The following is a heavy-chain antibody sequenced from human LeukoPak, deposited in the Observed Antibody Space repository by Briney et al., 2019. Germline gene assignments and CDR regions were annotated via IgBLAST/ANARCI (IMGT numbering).Heavy chain of an antibody. CDR2: IYYSGST. J-gene: IGHJ4*02. CDR1: GGSISSSSYY. Sequence: SETLSLTCTVSGGSISSSSYYWGWIRQPPGKGLEWIGSIYYSGSTYHNPSLKSRVTISVDTSKNQFSLKLSSVTAADTAVYYCARSKDILTGYCFDYWGQGTLVTVSS. V-gene: IGHV4-39*07. CDR3: ARSKDILTGYCFDY. D-gene: IGHD3-9*01.